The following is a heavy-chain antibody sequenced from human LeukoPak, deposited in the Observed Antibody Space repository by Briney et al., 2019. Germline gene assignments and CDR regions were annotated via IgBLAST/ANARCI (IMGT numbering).Heavy chain of an antibody. Sequence: PGGSLRLSCAASGFTFSSYWMSWVRQAPGKGLEWVANIKQDGSEKYYVDSVKGRFTISRDNSKNTLYLQMNSLRAEDTAVYYCAKVDRRSYWYFDLWGRGTLVTVSS. V-gene: IGHV3-7*03. D-gene: IGHD2-2*03. CDR3: AKVDRRSYWYFDL. J-gene: IGHJ2*01. CDR1: GFTFSSYW. CDR2: IKQDGSEK.